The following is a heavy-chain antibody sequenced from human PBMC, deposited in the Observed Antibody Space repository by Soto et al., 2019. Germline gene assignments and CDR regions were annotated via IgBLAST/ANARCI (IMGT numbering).Heavy chain of an antibody. CDR2: INAGNGNT. D-gene: IGHD5-18*01. V-gene: IGHV1-3*01. Sequence: QVQLVQSGAEVKKPGASVKVSCKASGYTFTSYAMHWVRQAPGQRLEWMGWINAGNGNTKYSQKFQGRVTITRDTSGSTAYMELSSLRSEDTAVYYCARGRFIGGYSYGYYYYYGMDVWGQGTTVTVSS. CDR1: GYTFTSYA. CDR3: ARGRFIGGYSYGYYYYYGMDV. J-gene: IGHJ6*02.